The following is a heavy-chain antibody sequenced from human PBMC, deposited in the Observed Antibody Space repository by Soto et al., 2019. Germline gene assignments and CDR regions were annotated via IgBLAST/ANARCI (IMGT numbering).Heavy chain of an antibody. CDR1: GGSFSGYY. D-gene: IGHD4-17*01. CDR2: INHSGST. Sequence: PSETLSLTCAVYGGSFSGYYWSWIRQPPGKGLEWIGEINHSGSTNYNPSLKSRVTISVDTSKNQFSLKLSSVTAADTAVYYCATVRRAHYYYYYYGMDVWGQGTTVTVSS. CDR3: ATVRRAHYYYYYYGMDV. V-gene: IGHV4-34*01. J-gene: IGHJ6*02.